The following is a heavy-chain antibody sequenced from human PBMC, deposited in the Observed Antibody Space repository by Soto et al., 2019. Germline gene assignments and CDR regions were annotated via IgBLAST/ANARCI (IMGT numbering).Heavy chain of an antibody. CDR1: GFTLSNYA. V-gene: IGHV3-23*01. D-gene: IGHD6-19*01. CDR3: AKSRGWYDFDY. CDR2: ISGSGSNT. J-gene: IGHJ4*02. Sequence: GGSLRLSCAASGFTLSNYAMSWVRQAPGKGLEWVSGISGSGSNTYYADSVKGRFTISRDNSKNTLYLQMNSLRVEDTAIYYCAKSRGWYDFDYWGQGALVTSPQ.